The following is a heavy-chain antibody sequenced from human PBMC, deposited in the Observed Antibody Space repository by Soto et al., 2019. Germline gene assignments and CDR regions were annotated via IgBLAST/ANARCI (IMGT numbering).Heavy chain of an antibody. CDR2: IWYDGSNK. CDR1: GFTFSSYG. D-gene: IGHD2-21*02. Sequence: QVQLVESGGGVVQPGRSLRLSCAASGFTFSSYGMHWVRQAPGKGLEWVAVIWYDGSNKYYADSVKGRFTISRDNSKNTLYMQMNSLRAEDTAVYYCARDPHEPYCGGDCYSQNDAFDIWGQGTMVTVSS. CDR3: ARDPHEPYCGGDCYSQNDAFDI. V-gene: IGHV3-33*01. J-gene: IGHJ3*02.